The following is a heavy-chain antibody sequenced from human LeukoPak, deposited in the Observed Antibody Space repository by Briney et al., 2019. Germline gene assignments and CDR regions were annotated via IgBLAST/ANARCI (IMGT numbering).Heavy chain of an antibody. CDR3: AKDVRWQLLPYYYFDF. Sequence: GGSLRLSCAASGFTFSSYGIHWVRQAPGEGLEWVAVISYDGSNKYYADSVKGRFTISRDNSKNTLYLQMNSLRAEDRAVYYCAKDVRWQLLPYYYFDFWGQGTLVTVSS. J-gene: IGHJ4*02. D-gene: IGHD2-15*01. CDR2: ISYDGSNK. CDR1: GFTFSSYG. V-gene: IGHV3-30*18.